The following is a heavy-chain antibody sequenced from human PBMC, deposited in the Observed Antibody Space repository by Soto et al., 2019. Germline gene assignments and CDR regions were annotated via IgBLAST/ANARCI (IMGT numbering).Heavy chain of an antibody. CDR1: GFTFSNAW. J-gene: IGHJ6*02. CDR3: TTDRYVWGSYRYGNYYYGMDV. Sequence: GGSLRLSCAASGFTFSNAWMNWVRQAPGKGLEWVGRIKSKTDGGTTDYTAPVKGRFTISRDDSKNTLYLQMNSLKTEDTAVYYFTTDRYVWGSYRYGNYYYGMDVWGQGTTVTVSS. V-gene: IGHV3-15*07. D-gene: IGHD3-16*02. CDR2: IKSKTDGGTT.